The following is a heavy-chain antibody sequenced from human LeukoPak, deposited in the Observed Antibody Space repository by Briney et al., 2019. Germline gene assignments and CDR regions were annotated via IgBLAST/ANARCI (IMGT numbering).Heavy chain of an antibody. D-gene: IGHD4-23*01. CDR2: INSDGNSI. CDR1: GFTFSGYR. V-gene: IGHV3-74*01. CDR3: ARDRGNSGSDY. Sequence: GGSLRLSCAASGFTFSGYRMHWVRQGPGKGLVWASRINSDGNSINYADSVKGRFTISRDNAKNTLYLQVNSLRAEDTAVYYCARDRGNSGSDYWGQGTLVTVSP. J-gene: IGHJ4*02.